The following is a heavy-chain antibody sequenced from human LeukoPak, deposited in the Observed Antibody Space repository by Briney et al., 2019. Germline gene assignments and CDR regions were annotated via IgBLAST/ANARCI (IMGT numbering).Heavy chain of an antibody. CDR3: ATPGSYDAFDI. J-gene: IGHJ3*02. D-gene: IGHD1-26*01. CDR2: IIPILGIA. Sequence: GASVKVSCKASGGTFSSYAISWVRQAPGQGLEWMGRIIPILGIANYAQKFQGRVTITADKSTSTAYMELSSLRSEDTAVYYCATPGSYDAFDIWGQGTMVTVSS. CDR1: GGTFSSYA. V-gene: IGHV1-69*04.